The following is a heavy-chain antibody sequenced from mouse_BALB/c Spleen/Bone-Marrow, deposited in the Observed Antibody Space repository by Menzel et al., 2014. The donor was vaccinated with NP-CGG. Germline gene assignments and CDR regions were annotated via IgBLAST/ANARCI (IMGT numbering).Heavy chain of an antibody. D-gene: IGHD1-3*01. CDR3: ARSSDEKYFDV. Sequence: VQLQQSGPGLVKPSQSLSLSCTATGYSFTSYYVWNWIRQLPRNKQEWMVYISYSGTTSYNPTFKSQISITRDTSKNQFFLQLNSMTTEDTAACYCARSSDEKYFDVWGAGTTVTVSS. J-gene: IGHJ1*01. CDR2: ISYSGTT. V-gene: IGHV3-2*02. CDR1: GYSFTSYYV.